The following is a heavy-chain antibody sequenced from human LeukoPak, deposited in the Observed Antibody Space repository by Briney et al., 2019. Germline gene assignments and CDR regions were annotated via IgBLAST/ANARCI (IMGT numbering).Heavy chain of an antibody. CDR3: ARVGYGDYGGWLDP. CDR1: GGSISSYY. J-gene: IGHJ5*02. CDR2: IYYSGST. Sequence: SETLSLTCTVSGGSISSYYWSWIRQPPGKGLEWIGYIYYSGSTNYNPSLKSRVTISVDTSKNQFSLKLSSVTAADTAVYYCARVGYGDYGGWLDPWGQGTLVTVSS. V-gene: IGHV4-59*01. D-gene: IGHD4-17*01.